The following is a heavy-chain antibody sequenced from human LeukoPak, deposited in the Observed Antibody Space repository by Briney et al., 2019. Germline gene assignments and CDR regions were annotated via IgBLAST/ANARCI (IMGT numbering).Heavy chain of an antibody. CDR2: IKQDGGEK. V-gene: IGHV3-7*03. J-gene: IGHJ4*02. Sequence: GGSLRLSCVDSGITFSRYWMSWVRQAPGKGLEWVANIKQDGGEKYYVDSVKGRFTISRDNAKDSLYLQMNSLRVEDTAVYYCARDYYENIAHSHMLPFWGQGTLVTVSS. D-gene: IGHD1-26*01. CDR1: GITFSRYW. CDR3: ARDYYENIAHSHMLPF.